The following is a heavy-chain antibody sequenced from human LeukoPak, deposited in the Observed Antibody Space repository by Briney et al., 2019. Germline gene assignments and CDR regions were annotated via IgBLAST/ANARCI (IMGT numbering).Heavy chain of an antibody. CDR1: GGSISSGDYY. J-gene: IGHJ2*01. V-gene: IGHV4-30-4*01. CDR3: ARGLGGDPYWYFDL. D-gene: IGHD2-21*01. CDR2: IYYSGST. Sequence: SETLSLTCTVSGGSISSGDYYWSWIRQPPGTGLEWIGYIYYSGSTYYNPSLKSRVTISVDTPKNQFSLKLSSVTAADTAVYYCARGLGGDPYWYFDLWGRGTLVTVSS.